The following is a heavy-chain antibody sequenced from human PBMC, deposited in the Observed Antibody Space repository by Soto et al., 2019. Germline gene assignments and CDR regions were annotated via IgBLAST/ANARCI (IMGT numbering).Heavy chain of an antibody. CDR1: GFTFTRYS. CDR3: ARESEDLTSNFDY. Sequence: GGSLRLSCAASGFTFTRYSMNWVRQAPGEGLEWVSSISSTTNYIYYADSMKGRFTVSRDNAKNSVYLEMNSLSAEDTAVYYCARESEDLTSNFDYWGQGTLVTVSS. CDR2: ISSTTNYI. J-gene: IGHJ4*02. V-gene: IGHV3-21*01.